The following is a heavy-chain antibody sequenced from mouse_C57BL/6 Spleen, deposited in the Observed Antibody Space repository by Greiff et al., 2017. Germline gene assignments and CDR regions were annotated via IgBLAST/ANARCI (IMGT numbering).Heavy chain of an antibody. J-gene: IGHJ2*01. CDR3: EISYYGYDGGY. Sequence: QVQLQQPGAELVKPGASVKVSCKASGYTFTSYWMHWVKQRPGQGLEWIGRIHPSDSDPNYTQKFKGKATLTVDKSSSTAYMQLSSRTCWDSAVDGVEISYYGYDGGYWGQGTTLTVSS. V-gene: IGHV1-74*01. CDR2: IHPSDSDP. D-gene: IGHD2-9*01. CDR1: GYTFTSYW.